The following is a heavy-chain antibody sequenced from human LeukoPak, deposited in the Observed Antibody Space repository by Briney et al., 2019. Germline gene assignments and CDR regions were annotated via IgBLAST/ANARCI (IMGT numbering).Heavy chain of an antibody. Sequence: GGSLRLSCAASGFTFSSYSMNWVRQAPGKGLEWVSSIISNSFILYVVPVKGRFTLSRDNAKTSMYPQMNSLRAEDTAVYYCASLHVDTAMATGYYYGMDVWGQGTTVTVSS. J-gene: IGHJ6*02. CDR3: ASLHVDTAMATGYYYGMDV. V-gene: IGHV3-21*01. CDR1: GFTFSSYS. D-gene: IGHD5-18*01. CDR2: IISNSFI.